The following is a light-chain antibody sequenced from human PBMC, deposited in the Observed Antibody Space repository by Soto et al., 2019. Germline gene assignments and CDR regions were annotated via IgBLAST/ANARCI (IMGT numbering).Light chain of an antibody. Sequence: QSVLTQPPSVSGAPGQRVTISCTGSSSNIGAGYDVHWYQQLPGTAPKLLLYNDNNRPSGVPDRISGSKSGTSASLAITGLQAEDEADYYCQSYDSSLSAYVFGTGTKVTVL. CDR1: SSNIGAGYD. CDR3: QSYDSSLSAYV. J-gene: IGLJ1*01. CDR2: NDN. V-gene: IGLV1-40*01.